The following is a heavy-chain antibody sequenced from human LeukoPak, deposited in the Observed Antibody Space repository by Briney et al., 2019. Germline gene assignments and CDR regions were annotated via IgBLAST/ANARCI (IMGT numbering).Heavy chain of an antibody. Sequence: ASVKVSCKASGYTFTSYAMHWVRQAPGQRLEWMGWINAGNGNTKYSQEFQGRVTITRDTSAGTAYMELRSLRSDDTAVYYCARGGLRYFDWLLWSGHNWFDPWGQGTLVTVSS. CDR1: GYTFTSYA. J-gene: IGHJ5*02. D-gene: IGHD3-9*01. V-gene: IGHV1-3*01. CDR3: ARGGLRYFDWLLWSGHNWFDP. CDR2: INAGNGNT.